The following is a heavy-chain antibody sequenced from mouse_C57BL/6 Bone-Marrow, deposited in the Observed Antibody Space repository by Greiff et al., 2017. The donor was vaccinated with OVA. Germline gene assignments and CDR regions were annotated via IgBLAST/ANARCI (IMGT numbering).Heavy chain of an antibody. V-gene: IGHV1-22*01. J-gene: IGHJ4*01. Sequence: EVMLVESGPELVKPGASVKMSCKASGYTFTDYNMHWVKQSHGKSLEWIGYINPNNGGTSYNQKFKGKATLTVNKSSSTAYMELRSLTSEDSAVYYCARSTDYTDYWGQGTSVTVSS. D-gene: IGHD2-4*01. CDR1: GYTFTDYN. CDR3: ARSTDYTDY. CDR2: INPNNGGT.